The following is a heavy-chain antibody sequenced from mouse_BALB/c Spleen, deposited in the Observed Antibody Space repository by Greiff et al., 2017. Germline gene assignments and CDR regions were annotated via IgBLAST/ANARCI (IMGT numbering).Heavy chain of an antibody. D-gene: IGHD2-4*01. V-gene: IGHV14-3*02. CDR1: GFNIKDTY. CDR2: IDPANGNT. CDR3: ARATMITTRRAMDY. Sequence: EVQGVESGAELVKPGASVKLSCTASGFNIKDTYMHWVKQRPEQGLEWIGRIDPANGNTKYDPKFQGKATITADTSSNTAYLQLSSLTSEDTAVYYCARATMITTRRAMDYWGQGTSVTVSS. J-gene: IGHJ4*01.